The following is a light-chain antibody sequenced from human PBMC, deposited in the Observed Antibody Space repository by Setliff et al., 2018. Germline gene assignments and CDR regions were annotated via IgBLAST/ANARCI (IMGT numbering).Light chain of an antibody. CDR1: SSDVGGYKY. J-gene: IGLJ1*01. V-gene: IGLV2-23*02. CDR3: CSYAGSSTYV. CDR2: DVT. Sequence: QSVLTQPPSASGSPGQSVTISCTGTSSDVGGYKYVSWFQQHPGKAPKLMIYDVTKWPSGVSSRFSGSKSGDTASLTISGLQAEDEADYYCCSYAGSSTYVFGTGTKVTVL.